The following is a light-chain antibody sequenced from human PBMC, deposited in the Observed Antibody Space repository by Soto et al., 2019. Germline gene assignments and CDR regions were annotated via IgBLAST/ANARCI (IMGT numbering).Light chain of an antibody. J-gene: IGLJ2*01. CDR1: SSDIGGYNY. Sequence: QSALTQPASVSGSPGPSITISCTGTSSDIGGYNYVSWYQQHPGKAPKLIIYDVNSRPSGVSNRFSGSKSGNTASLTISGLQPEDEADYYCSSYISTSTLHVIFGGGTKLTVL. V-gene: IGLV2-14*03. CDR2: DVN. CDR3: SSYISTSTLHVI.